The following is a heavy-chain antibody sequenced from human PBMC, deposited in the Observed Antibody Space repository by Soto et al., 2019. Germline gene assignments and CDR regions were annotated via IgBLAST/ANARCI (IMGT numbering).Heavy chain of an antibody. D-gene: IGHD3-16*01. V-gene: IGHV1-18*01. Sequence: QVHLVQSGGEVKKPGASVKVSCTASGYTFSSYGISWVRQAPGQGLEWMGWISAFNGNTSSVQRLQGRVALTTDASTRPAYMELRSLRSDDTAVYYCARGGDYYYGLDVWGQGTTVTVSS. CDR2: ISAFNGNT. CDR1: GYTFSSYG. CDR3: ARGGDYYYGLDV. J-gene: IGHJ6*02.